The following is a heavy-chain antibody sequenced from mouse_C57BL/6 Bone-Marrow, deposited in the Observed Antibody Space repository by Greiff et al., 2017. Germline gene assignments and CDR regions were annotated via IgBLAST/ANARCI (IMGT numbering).Heavy chain of an antibody. D-gene: IGHD1-1*01. CDR1: GFTFSDYG. J-gene: IGHJ4*01. V-gene: IGHV5-15*01. Sequence: EVHLVESGGGLVQPGGSLKLSCAASGFTFSDYGMAWVRQAPRKGPEWVAFISNLAYSIYSADTVTGRFTISRENAKNTLYLEMSSLRSEDTAMYYCARQDYGSSYDYAMDYWGQGTSVTVSS. CDR2: ISNLAYSI. CDR3: ARQDYGSSYDYAMDY.